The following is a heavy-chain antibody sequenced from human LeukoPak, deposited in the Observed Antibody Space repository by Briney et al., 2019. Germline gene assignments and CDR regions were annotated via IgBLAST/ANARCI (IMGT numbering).Heavy chain of an antibody. CDR2: FNPSGSST. CDR1: GYTFTSFY. CDR3: ARAGENYYDFYY. J-gene: IGHJ4*02. D-gene: IGHD1-26*01. V-gene: IGHV1-46*01. Sequence: GASVTVSCKASGYTFTSFYMHWVRQAPGQGLEWMGIFNPSGSSTTYAQKFQGRVTMTRDTSTSIVYMELSSLGSEDTAVSYCARAGENYYDFYYWGQGTLVTVSS.